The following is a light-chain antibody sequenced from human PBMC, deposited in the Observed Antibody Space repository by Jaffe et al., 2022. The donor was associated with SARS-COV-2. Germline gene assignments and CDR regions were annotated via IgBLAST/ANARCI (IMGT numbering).Light chain of an antibody. V-gene: IGLV2-14*03. CDR1: SSDIGGYNF. J-gene: IGLJ3*02. Sequence: QSALTQPASVSASPGQSITISCTGTSSDIGGYNFVSWYQQLPGKAPKVMLYDVTNRPSGVSNRFSGSKSGDTASLTISGLQTEDEADYYCSSYTSRGTWVFGGGTRVTVL. CDR2: DVT. CDR3: SSYTSRGTWV.